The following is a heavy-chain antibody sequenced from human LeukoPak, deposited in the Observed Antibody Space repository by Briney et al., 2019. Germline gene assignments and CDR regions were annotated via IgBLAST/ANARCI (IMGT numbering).Heavy chain of an antibody. Sequence: RAGGSLSLSCAASGFTFSNYWMHWVRQAPGKGLVWVSLINRDGSSTIYADSVKGRFTISRDNAKNTLYLQMNSLRAEDTAVYYCARGLTIFGVVNDAFDIWGQGTMVTVSS. J-gene: IGHJ3*02. CDR2: INRDGSST. CDR1: GFTFSNYW. D-gene: IGHD3-3*01. CDR3: ARGLTIFGVVNDAFDI. V-gene: IGHV3-74*01.